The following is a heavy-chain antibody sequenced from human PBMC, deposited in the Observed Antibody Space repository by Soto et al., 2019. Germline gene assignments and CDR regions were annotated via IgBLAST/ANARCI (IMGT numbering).Heavy chain of an antibody. V-gene: IGHV5-51*01. J-gene: IGHJ6*02. CDR3: ARLSTDYCGKAAYYYDGKDV. D-gene: IGHD4-17*01. CDR2: IYPGDSDT. CDR1: GYSFTSYW. Sequence: GESLKISCKGSGYSFTSYWIGWVRQMPGKGLEWMGIIYPGDSDTRYSPSFQGQVTISADKSISTAYLQWSSLKASDTAMYYCARLSTDYCGKAAYYYDGKDVCGQGTTVTVSS.